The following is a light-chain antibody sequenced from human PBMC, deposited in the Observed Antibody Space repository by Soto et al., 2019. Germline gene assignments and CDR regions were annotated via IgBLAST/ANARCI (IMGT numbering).Light chain of an antibody. CDR3: QQYNDYQYT. Sequence: DIQMTQSPSTLSASVGDRVAITCRASQSVSGWLAWYQQKPGKVPKLLIYQASTLEDGVPSRFSGSGSGTEFSLTISSLQPEDFAIYYCQQYNDYQYTFGQGTKLEIK. CDR1: QSVSGW. CDR2: QAS. V-gene: IGKV1-5*03. J-gene: IGKJ2*01.